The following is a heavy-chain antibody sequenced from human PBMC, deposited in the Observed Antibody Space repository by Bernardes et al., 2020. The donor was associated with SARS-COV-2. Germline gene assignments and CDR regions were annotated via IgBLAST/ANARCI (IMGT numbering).Heavy chain of an antibody. D-gene: IGHD4-17*01. CDR2: ITPNSGGT. V-gene: IGHV1-2*02. CDR1: GYTFTGYY. J-gene: IGHJ6*02. Sequence: ASVKVSCKASGYTFTGYYMHWVRQAPGQGLEWMGWITPNSGGTNYAQKFQGRVTMTRDTSITTAYMELSRLRSDDTAVYYCARVFTPYGDYGNYFYYGLDVWGQGTTVTVSS. CDR3: ARVFTPYGDYGNYFYYGLDV.